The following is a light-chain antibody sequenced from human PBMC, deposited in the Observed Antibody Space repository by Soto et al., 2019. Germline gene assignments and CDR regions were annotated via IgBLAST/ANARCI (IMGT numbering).Light chain of an antibody. J-gene: IGKJ3*01. Sequence: EIVLTQSPGTLSLSPGERATLSCRASQSVSSSYLAWYQQKPGQAPRLLIYGAFSRATDIPDRFSGSGSGTDFTLTISRLEPEDFAVYYCQQGDSSPITFGPGTKVDVK. CDR2: GAF. CDR3: QQGDSSPIT. CDR1: QSVSSSY. V-gene: IGKV3-20*01.